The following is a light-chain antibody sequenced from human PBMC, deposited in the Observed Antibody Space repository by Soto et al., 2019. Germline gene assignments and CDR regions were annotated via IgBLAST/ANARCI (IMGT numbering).Light chain of an antibody. CDR1: QSISSY. Sequence: DIQMTQSPSSLSASVGDRVTITCRASQSISSYLNWYQQKPGKAPKLLIYAASSLQSGVPSRFSGSGSGTDFPLTISSLQPEDFATYYCHHSSTVGKGNKREI. V-gene: IGKV1-39*01. J-gene: IGKJ2*01. CDR3: HHSST. CDR2: AAS.